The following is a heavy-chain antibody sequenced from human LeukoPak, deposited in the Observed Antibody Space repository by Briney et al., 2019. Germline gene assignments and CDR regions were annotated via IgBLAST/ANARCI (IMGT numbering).Heavy chain of an antibody. D-gene: IGHD3-10*01. J-gene: IGHJ4*02. CDR1: GFTFSSYA. Sequence: GGSLRLSCAASGFTFSSYAMSWVRQAPGKGLEWVSAISGSGGSTYYADSVKGRFTISRDNSKNTLYLQMNSLRAEDTAVYYCAKDGGELWFGELLSLPPCYFDYWGQGTLVTVSS. CDR3: AKDGGELWFGELLSLPPCYFDY. CDR2: ISGSGGST. V-gene: IGHV3-23*01.